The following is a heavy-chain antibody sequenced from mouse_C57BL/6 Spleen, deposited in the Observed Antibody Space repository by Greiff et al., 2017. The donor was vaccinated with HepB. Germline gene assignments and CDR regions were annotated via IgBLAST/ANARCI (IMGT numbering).Heavy chain of an antibody. V-gene: IGHV1-69*01. J-gene: IGHJ1*03. CDR3: ARDYGSSWYVDV. CDR2: IDPSDSYT. D-gene: IGHD1-1*01. Sequence: VQLQQSGAELVMPGASVKLSCKASGYTFTSYWMHWVKQRPGQGLEWIGEIDPSDSYTNYNQKFKGKSTLTVDKSASTAYMQLSSLTSADSAVYCCARDYGSSWYVDVWGTGTTVTVSS. CDR1: GYTFTSYW.